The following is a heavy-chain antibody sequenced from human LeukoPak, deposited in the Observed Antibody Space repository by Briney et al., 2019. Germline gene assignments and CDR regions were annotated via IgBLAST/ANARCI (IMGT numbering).Heavy chain of an antibody. CDR1: GGSISVYY. CDR2: ICTSRST. V-gene: IGHV4-4*07. Sequence: PSETLSLTCTVSGGSISVYYWSWIRQPAGKGLEWIGRICTSRSTNYNPSLKSGVTMSVATSNNQFSLKLSSVTAADTAVYYCAREKGVLHPPIIDYWGQGTLVTVSS. CDR3: AREKGVLHPPIIDY. J-gene: IGHJ4*02. D-gene: IGHD3-16*01.